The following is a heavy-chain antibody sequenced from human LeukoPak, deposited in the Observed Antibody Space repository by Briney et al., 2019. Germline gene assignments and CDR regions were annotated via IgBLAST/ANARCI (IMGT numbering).Heavy chain of an antibody. D-gene: IGHD6-13*01. CDR2: IYHSGST. CDR3: AGAMAAAGSRGWFDP. Sequence: SETLSLTCTVSGGSLSSYHWYWIRQPPGKGLEWIGYIYHSGSTMYNPSLKSRVTISVDTSKKQFSLKLSSVTAADTAVYYCAGAMAAAGSRGWFDPWGQGVLVTVSS. CDR1: GGSLSSYH. V-gene: IGHV4-59*08. J-gene: IGHJ5*02.